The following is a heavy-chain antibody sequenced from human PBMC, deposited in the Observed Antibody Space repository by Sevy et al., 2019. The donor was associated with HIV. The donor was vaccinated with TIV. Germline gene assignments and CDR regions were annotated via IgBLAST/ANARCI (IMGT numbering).Heavy chain of an antibody. D-gene: IGHD3-22*01. J-gene: IGHJ3*02. CDR2: ISSSSSYI. Sequence: GGSLRLSCAASGFTFSSYSMNWVRQAPGKELEWVSSISSSSSYIYYADSVKGRFTISRDNAKNSLYLQMNILRAEDTAVYYCARAGCYYDIECAFDIWGQGTMVTVSS. CDR1: GFTFSSYS. CDR3: ARAGCYYDIECAFDI. V-gene: IGHV3-21*01.